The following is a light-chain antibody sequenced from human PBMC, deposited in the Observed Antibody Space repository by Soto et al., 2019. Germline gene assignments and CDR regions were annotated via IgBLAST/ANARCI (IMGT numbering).Light chain of an antibody. CDR1: QAIATY. V-gene: IGKV3-11*01. CDR3: QQRDTWPLT. CDR2: DAS. J-gene: IGKJ4*01. Sequence: EIVLTQSPATLSLSPGERATLSCRASQAIATYLAWYQQKPGQVPRLLIYDASTRATGIPARFSGSGSGTDFTLTISSLEPEDFAVYYCQQRDTWPLTVGGGTKVDIK.